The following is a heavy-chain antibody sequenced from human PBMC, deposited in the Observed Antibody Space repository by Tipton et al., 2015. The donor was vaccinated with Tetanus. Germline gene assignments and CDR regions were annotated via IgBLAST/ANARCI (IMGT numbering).Heavy chain of an antibody. CDR3: AREFQWLVRGMDV. V-gene: IGHV4-34*01. J-gene: IGHJ6*02. Sequence: TLSLTCAVYGGSFSGYYWSWIRQPPGKGLEWIGEINHSGSTNYNPSLKSRVTISVDTSKNQFSLKLSSVTAADTAVYYCAREFQWLVRGMDVWGQGTTVTVSS. D-gene: IGHD6-19*01. CDR2: INHSGST. CDR1: GGSFSGYY.